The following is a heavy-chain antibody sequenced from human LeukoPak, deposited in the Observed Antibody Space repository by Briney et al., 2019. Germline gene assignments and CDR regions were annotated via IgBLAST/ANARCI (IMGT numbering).Heavy chain of an antibody. Sequence: GGSLRLSCAASGFTFSSYEMNWVRQAPGKGLEWVSYISSSGSTIYYADSVKGRFTISRDNAKNSLYLQMNSLRAEDTAVYYCAKLLFGVVILPIPNFDYWGQGTLVTVSS. J-gene: IGHJ4*02. CDR3: AKLLFGVVILPIPNFDY. CDR1: GFTFSSYE. D-gene: IGHD3-3*01. CDR2: ISSSGSTI. V-gene: IGHV3-48*03.